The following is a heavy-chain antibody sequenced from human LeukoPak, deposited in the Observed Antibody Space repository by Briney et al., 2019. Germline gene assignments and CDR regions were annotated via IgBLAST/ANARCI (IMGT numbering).Heavy chain of an antibody. Sequence: GGSLRLSCVASGFTFSSYEMNWVRQAPGKGLEWLSYITTSDSTTHYADSVKGRFTISRDNAKNSLYLQMNSLRAEDTALYYCAKDSSSWTGPDYMDVWGKGTTVTISS. CDR1: GFTFSSYE. J-gene: IGHJ6*03. V-gene: IGHV3-48*03. CDR2: ITTSDSTT. D-gene: IGHD6-13*01. CDR3: AKDSSSWTGPDYMDV.